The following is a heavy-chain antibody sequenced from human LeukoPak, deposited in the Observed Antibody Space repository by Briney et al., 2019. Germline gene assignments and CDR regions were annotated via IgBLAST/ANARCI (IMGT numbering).Heavy chain of an antibody. J-gene: IGHJ6*03. CDR1: GGSISSGSYY. V-gene: IGHV4-61*02. D-gene: IGHD5-18*01. Sequence: SETLSLTCTVSGGSISSGSYYWSWIRQPAGKGLEWIGRIYTSGSTNYNPSLQSRVTISVDTSKNQFSLKLSSVTAADTAVYYCARASVDTAMGGDYYYYYMDVWGKGTTVTVSS. CDR3: ARASVDTAMGGDYYYYYMDV. CDR2: IYTSGST.